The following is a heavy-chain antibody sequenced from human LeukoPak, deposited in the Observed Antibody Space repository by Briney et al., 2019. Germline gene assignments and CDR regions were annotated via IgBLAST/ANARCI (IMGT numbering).Heavy chain of an antibody. CDR2: IYPGNSDT. J-gene: IGHJ6*03. V-gene: IGHV5-51*01. CDR1: GSRFSNYW. CDR3: ARHTWGSGSHPFMDV. Sequence: GESLKISCEGSGSRFSNYWIGWVRQRPGKGLEWMGMIYPGNSDTIYGPSFQGRVTISADQSITTAYLQWSSLKASDTAMYYCARHTWGSGSHPFMDVWGKGTTITVSS. D-gene: IGHD3-10*01.